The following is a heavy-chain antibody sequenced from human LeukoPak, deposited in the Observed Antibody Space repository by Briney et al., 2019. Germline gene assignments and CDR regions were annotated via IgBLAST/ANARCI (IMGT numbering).Heavy chain of an antibody. D-gene: IGHD2-2*02. CDR3: ARWGPIVVVPAAIHYMDV. CDR2: INHSGST. CDR1: GGSFSGYY. Sequence: SETLSLTCAVYGGSFSGYYWSWIRQPPGKGLEWIGEINHSGSTNYNPSLKSRVTISVDTSKNQFSLKLSSVTAADTAVYYCARWGPIVVVPAAIHYMDVWGKGTTVTVS. V-gene: IGHV4-34*01. J-gene: IGHJ6*03.